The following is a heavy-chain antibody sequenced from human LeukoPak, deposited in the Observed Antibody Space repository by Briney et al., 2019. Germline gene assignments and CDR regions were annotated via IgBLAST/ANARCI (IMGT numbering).Heavy chain of an antibody. Sequence: GASVKVSCKASGYTFTSYYMHWVRQAPGQGLEWMGIINPSGGSTSYAQKFQGRVTMTRDTSTSTVYMELRSLRSDDTAVYYCASSLRYFDWLPTGYDYWGQGTLVTVSS. CDR1: GYTFTSYY. J-gene: IGHJ4*02. V-gene: IGHV1-46*01. CDR3: ASSLRYFDWLPTGYDY. D-gene: IGHD3-9*01. CDR2: INPSGGST.